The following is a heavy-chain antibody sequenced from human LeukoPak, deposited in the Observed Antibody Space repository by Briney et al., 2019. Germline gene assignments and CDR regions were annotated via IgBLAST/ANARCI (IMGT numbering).Heavy chain of an antibody. Sequence: GGSLRLSCAASGFTFSSYSMNWVRQAPGKGLEWVSSISSSSSYIYYADSVSGRFTTSRDNAKNSLYLQMNSLRAEDTAVYYCARDYYYDSSGYYYMDVWGKGTTVTVSS. J-gene: IGHJ6*03. CDR1: GFTFSSYS. CDR3: ARDYYYDSSGYYYMDV. D-gene: IGHD3-22*01. CDR2: ISSSSSYI. V-gene: IGHV3-21*01.